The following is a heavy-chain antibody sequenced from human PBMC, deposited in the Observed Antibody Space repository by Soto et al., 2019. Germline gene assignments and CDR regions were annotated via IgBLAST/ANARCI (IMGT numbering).Heavy chain of an antibody. D-gene: IGHD3-10*01. J-gene: IGHJ4*02. CDR1: GYTFTSYG. CDR2: IFAHNGNT. V-gene: IGHV1-18*01. CDR3: ASGWFGEFVYYFDY. Sequence: QVQLVQSGAEVKKPGASVKVSCKASGYTFTSYGISWVRQAPGQGLEWMGWIFAHNGNTNYAQKLQGRVTKTTDTSTSTAYMELRSLGSDDTAVYYCASGWFGEFVYYFDYWGQGTLVTVSS.